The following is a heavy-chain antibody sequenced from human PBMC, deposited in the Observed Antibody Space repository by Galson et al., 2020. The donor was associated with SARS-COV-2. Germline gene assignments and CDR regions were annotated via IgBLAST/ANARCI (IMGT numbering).Heavy chain of an antibody. V-gene: IGHV2-5*02. J-gene: IGHJ4*02. Sequence: SGPTLVKPTQTLTLTCTFSGFSLSTSGVGVGWIRQPPGKALEWLALIYWDDDKRYSPSLKSRLSITKDTSKNQVVLTMTDMDPVETATYYCVLRNLKIAAAGSRYWGQGTLVTVSS. D-gene: IGHD6-13*01. CDR1: GFSLSTSGVG. CDR3: VLRNLKIAAAGSRY. CDR2: IYWDDDK.